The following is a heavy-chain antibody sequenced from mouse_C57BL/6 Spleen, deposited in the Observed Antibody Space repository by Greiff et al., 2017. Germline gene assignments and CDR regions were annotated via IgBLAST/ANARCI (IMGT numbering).Heavy chain of an antibody. J-gene: IGHJ4*01. CDR2: IDPSDSYT. CDR1: GYTFTSYW. V-gene: IGHV1-50*01. Sequence: VQLQQSGAELVKPGASVKLSCKASGYTFTSYWMQWVKQRPGQGLEWIGEIDPSDSYTNYNQKFKGKATLTVDTSSSTAYMQLSSLTSEDSAVYYCASDGELGRDYAMDYWGQGTSVTVSS. CDR3: ASDGELGRDYAMDY. D-gene: IGHD4-1*01.